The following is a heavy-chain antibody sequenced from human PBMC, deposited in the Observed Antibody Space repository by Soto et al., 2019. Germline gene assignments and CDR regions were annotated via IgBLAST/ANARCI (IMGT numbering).Heavy chain of an antibody. D-gene: IGHD2-21*01. CDR1: GGSITTGGTY. CDR3: ARGTFETISFDF. CDR2: IYYTGAA. V-gene: IGHV4-31*03. J-gene: IGHJ4*02. Sequence: SETLSLTCSVSGGSITTGGTYWSWARLLPGKGLQWVGYIYYTGAAYYNPALQSRVTISLDTSENHFSLKLTSVTAADTAVYYCARGTFETISFDFWGQGRQVTVSS.